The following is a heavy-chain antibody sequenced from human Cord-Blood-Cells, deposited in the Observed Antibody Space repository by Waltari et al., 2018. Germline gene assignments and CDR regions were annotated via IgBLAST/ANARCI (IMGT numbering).Heavy chain of an antibody. V-gene: IGHV3-48*01. CDR2: ISSSSSTI. D-gene: IGHD4-17*01. Sequence: EVQLVESGGGWVQPGGALRLYGAASGIHVRRFSMTWGRQDPGKGLEWVSYISSSSSTIYYADFVKGRFTISRDNAKNSLYLQMNSLRAEDTAVYYCARVLTNGVDAFDIWGQGTMVTVSS. CDR1: GIHVRRFS. CDR3: ARVLTNGVDAFDI. J-gene: IGHJ3*02.